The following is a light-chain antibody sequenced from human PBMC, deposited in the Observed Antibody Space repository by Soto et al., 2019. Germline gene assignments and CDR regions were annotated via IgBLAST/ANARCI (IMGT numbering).Light chain of an antibody. CDR2: GAS. J-gene: IGKJ1*01. Sequence: EIVMTQSRATLSVSPGERATLSCRASQSVSSNLAWYQQKPGQAPRLLIYGASTRATGIPARFSGSGSGTDFTLTISRLEPEDFAVYYCQQYGSSPRTFGQGTKVDIK. CDR3: QQYGSSPRT. CDR1: QSVSSN. V-gene: IGKV3-15*01.